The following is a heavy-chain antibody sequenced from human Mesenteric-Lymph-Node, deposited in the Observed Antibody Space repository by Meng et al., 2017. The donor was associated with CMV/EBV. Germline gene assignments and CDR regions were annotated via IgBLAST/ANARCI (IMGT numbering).Heavy chain of an antibody. Sequence: GSLRLSCTVSGGSVSSGSYYWSWIRQPPGKGLEWIGYIYYSGSTNYNPSLKSRVTISVDTSKNLVSLKLSSVTAADTALYFCARDRNYCTGASCPGGMDVWGQGTTVTVSS. CDR1: GGSVSSGSYY. J-gene: IGHJ6*02. CDR3: ARDRNYCTGASCPGGMDV. CDR2: IYYSGST. V-gene: IGHV4-61*01. D-gene: IGHD2-15*01.